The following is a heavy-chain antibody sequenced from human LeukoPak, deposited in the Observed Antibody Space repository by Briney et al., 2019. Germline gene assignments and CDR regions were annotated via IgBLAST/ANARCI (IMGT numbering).Heavy chain of an antibody. J-gene: IGHJ4*02. V-gene: IGHV1-69*04. Sequence: VASVKVSCKASGGTFSSYAISWVRQAPGQGLEWMGRIIPILGIANYAQKFQGRVTITADKSTSTAYMELSSLRSEDTAVYYCNMYSGSYHNDYWGQGTLVTVSS. CDR3: NMYSGSYHNDY. CDR2: IIPILGIA. D-gene: IGHD1-26*01. CDR1: GGTFSSYA.